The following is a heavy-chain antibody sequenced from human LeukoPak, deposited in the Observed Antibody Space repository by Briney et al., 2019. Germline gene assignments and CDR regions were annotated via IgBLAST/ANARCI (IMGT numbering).Heavy chain of an antibody. CDR1: GYTFTSYY. J-gene: IGHJ5*02. CDR2: INPSGGST. CDR3: ARDYGDYGGGNWFDP. Sequence: ASVKVSCKASGYTFTSYYMHWVRQAPGQGLEWMGIINPSGGSTSYAQKFQGRVTMTGDTSTSTVYMELSSLRSEDTAVYYCARDYGDYGGGNWFDPWGQGTLVTVSS. V-gene: IGHV1-46*01. D-gene: IGHD4-17*01.